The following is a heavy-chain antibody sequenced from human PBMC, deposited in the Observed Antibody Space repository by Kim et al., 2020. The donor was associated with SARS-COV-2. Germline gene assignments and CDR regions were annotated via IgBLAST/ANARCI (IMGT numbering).Heavy chain of an antibody. Sequence: DTVKGLFTIARDNSKNTLYLQMNSLRAEDTAVYYCAKDPGGSGSYAFFDYWGQGTLVTVSA. D-gene: IGHD3-10*01. V-gene: IGHV3-23*01. CDR3: AKDPGGSGSYAFFDY. J-gene: IGHJ4*02.